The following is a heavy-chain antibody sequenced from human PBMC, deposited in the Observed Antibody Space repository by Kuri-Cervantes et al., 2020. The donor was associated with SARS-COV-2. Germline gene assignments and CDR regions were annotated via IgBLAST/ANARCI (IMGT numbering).Heavy chain of an antibody. CDR2: ISYDGSNK. Sequence: LSLTCAASGFTFSSYAMHWVRQAPGKGLEWVAVISYDGSNKYYADSVKGRFTISRDNSKNTLYLQMNSLRAEDTAVYYCAKDSQGGWFGELPWYYYYYMDVWGKGTTVTVSS. V-gene: IGHV3-30-3*01. CDR3: AKDSQGGWFGELPWYYYYYMDV. D-gene: IGHD3-10*01. J-gene: IGHJ6*03. CDR1: GFTFSSYA.